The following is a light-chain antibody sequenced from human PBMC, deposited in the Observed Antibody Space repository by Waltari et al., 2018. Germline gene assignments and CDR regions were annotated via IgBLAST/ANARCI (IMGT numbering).Light chain of an antibody. V-gene: IGKV1-33*01. CDR3: QQHYNLPLT. CDR1: QDIRNY. J-gene: IGKJ4*01. Sequence: DIQMTQSPSSLSASVGDRVTIPCQASQDIRNYLTWYQHKPGKAPKPLIYDASTLEAGVPSRFSGSGSGTYFTFTISSLQPEDVATYYCQQHYNLPLTFGGGTKVEI. CDR2: DAS.